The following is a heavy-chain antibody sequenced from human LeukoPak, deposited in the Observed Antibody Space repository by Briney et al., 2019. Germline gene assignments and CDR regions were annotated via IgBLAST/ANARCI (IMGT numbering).Heavy chain of an antibody. Sequence: PGGSLRLSCAASGFTFSSYSMNWVRQAPGQGLEWVSSISSSSSYIYYADSVKSRFTISRDNAKNSLYLQMNSLRAEDTAVYYCARTGGYGDNDYWGQGTLVTVSS. D-gene: IGHD4-17*01. V-gene: IGHV3-21*01. CDR3: ARTGGYGDNDY. J-gene: IGHJ4*02. CDR2: ISSSSSYI. CDR1: GFTFSSYS.